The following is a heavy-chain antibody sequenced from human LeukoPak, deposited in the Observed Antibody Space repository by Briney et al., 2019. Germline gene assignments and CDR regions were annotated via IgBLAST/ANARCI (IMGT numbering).Heavy chain of an antibody. CDR3: ARDLGYLSGSSVFDY. D-gene: IGHD1-26*01. CDR2: INPSDGST. Sequence: ASVKVSCKASGYTFTSYYMHWVRQAPGQGLEWMGIINPSDGSTSYAQKFQGRVTMTRDTSTSTVYMELSSLRSEDTAVYYCARDLGYLSGSSVFDYWGQGTLVTVSS. J-gene: IGHJ4*02. V-gene: IGHV1-46*01. CDR1: GYTFTSYY.